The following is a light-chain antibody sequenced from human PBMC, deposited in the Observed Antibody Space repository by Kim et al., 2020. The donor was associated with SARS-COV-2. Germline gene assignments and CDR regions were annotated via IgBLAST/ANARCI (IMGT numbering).Light chain of an antibody. V-gene: IGLV3-1*01. CDR2: HDT. Sequence: SVSPGQTASITCSGGNLGDKYVGWYQVKPGQSPVQVIYHDTKRPSGIPERFSGSNSGNTATLTISGTQAMDEADYYCQAWDSSTYVFGTGTKVTVL. CDR1: NLGDKY. CDR3: QAWDSSTYV. J-gene: IGLJ1*01.